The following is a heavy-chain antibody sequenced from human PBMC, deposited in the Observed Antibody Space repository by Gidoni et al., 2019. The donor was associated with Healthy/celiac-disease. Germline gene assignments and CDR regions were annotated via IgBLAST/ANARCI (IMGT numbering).Heavy chain of an antibody. CDR2: IYYSGST. CDR1: GGSISSSSYY. Sequence: QLQLQESGPGLVKPSETLSLTCTVSGGSISSSSYYWGWIRQPPGKGLEWIGSIYYSGSTYYNPSLKSRVTISVDTSKNQFSLKLSSVTAADTAVYYCARQGPLTHLFDYWGQGTLVTVSS. CDR3: ARQGPLTHLFDY. J-gene: IGHJ4*02. V-gene: IGHV4-39*01.